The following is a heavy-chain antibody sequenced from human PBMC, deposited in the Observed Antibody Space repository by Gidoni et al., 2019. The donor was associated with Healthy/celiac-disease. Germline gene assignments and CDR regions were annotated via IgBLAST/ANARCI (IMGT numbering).Heavy chain of an antibody. CDR2: IGTAGDT. CDR1: GFTFSSSD. Sequence: EVQLVESGGGLVKPGGSLRLSCAASGFTFSSSDMHWVRQATGKGLEWVSAIGTAGDTYYPGSVKGRFTISRENAKNSLYLQMNSLRAGDTAVYYCARGTGGYSYGYPYYGMDVWGQGTTVTVSS. D-gene: IGHD5-18*01. CDR3: ARGTGGYSYGYPYYGMDV. V-gene: IGHV3-13*01. J-gene: IGHJ6*02.